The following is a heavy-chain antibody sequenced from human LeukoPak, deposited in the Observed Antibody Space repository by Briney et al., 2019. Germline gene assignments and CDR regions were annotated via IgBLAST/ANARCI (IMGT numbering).Heavy chain of an antibody. CDR2: IYYSGST. J-gene: IGHJ3*02. CDR1: GGSISSSSYY. Sequence: PSETLSLTCTVSGGSISSSSYYWGWIRQPPGKGLEWIGSIYYSGSTYYNPSLKSRVTIPVDTSKNQFSLKLSSVTAADTAVYYCARDRMAEQWLPDAFDIWGQGTMVTVSS. CDR3: ARDRMAEQWLPDAFDI. D-gene: IGHD6-19*01. V-gene: IGHV4-39*07.